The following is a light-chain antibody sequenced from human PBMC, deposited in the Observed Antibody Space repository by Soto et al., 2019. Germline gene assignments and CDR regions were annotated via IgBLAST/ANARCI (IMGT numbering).Light chain of an antibody. V-gene: IGKV3D-20*01. Sequence: EIVLTQSPATLSLSPGERATLSCGASQSVSSSCLAWYQQKPGLAPRLLIYDASSRATAIPDRFSGRGSGDDLKRTISSRKPEYLEVYSCQQYGRSPYTFGQGTKLEI. CDR2: DAS. CDR1: QSVSSSC. J-gene: IGKJ2*01. CDR3: QQYGRSPYT.